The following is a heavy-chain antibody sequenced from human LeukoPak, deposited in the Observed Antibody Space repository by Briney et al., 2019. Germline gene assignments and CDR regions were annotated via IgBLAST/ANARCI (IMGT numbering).Heavy chain of an antibody. Sequence: SETLSLTCTVSGGSISSYYWSWIRQPPGKGLEWIGYIYYSGSTNYNPSLKSRVTISVDTSKNQSSLKLSSVTAADTAVYYCARATVATPPGYWGQGTLVTVSS. V-gene: IGHV4-59*01. CDR3: ARATVATPPGY. CDR1: GGSISSYY. CDR2: IYYSGST. D-gene: IGHD5-12*01. J-gene: IGHJ4*02.